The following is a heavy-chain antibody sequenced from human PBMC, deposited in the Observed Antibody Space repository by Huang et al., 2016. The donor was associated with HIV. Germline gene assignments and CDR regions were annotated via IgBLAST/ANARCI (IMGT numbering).Heavy chain of an antibody. D-gene: IGHD3-10*01. Sequence: QLLLQESGPGLVKPSEALALTCAVSGGSIRSSDYHWGWVRPPPGKGLEWIGSSYYEGRTHYRPCLKIRVTIAVYTSKNLFFLNLTSMTAADTAVYYCARHREGPVAYYSGWGSHLNYMDVWGRGRTVVVSS. V-gene: IGHV4-39*01. CDR2: SYYEGRT. CDR3: ARHREGPVAYYSGWGSHLNYMDV. CDR1: GGSIRSSDYH. J-gene: IGHJ6*03.